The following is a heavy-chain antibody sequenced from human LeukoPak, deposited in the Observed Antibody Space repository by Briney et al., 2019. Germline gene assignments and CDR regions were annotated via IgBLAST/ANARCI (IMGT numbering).Heavy chain of an antibody. J-gene: IGHJ4*02. CDR3: ARRAATAARYFDY. V-gene: IGHV4-39*01. CDR2: INYSGST. D-gene: IGHD2-15*01. Sequence: SETLSLTCTVSGGSISSSGYYWGWIRQPPGKGLESIGIINYSGSTYYNPSLKSRVTISVDTSKNQFSLKLSSVTAADTAVYYCARRAATAARYFDYWGQGTLVTVSS. CDR1: GGSISSSGYY.